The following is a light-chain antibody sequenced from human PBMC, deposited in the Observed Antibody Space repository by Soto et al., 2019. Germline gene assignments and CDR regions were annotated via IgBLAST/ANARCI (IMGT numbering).Light chain of an antibody. CDR2: AAA. J-gene: IGKJ5*01. CDR1: QGISNK. Sequence: DIPMTQSPPSLSASVGDSVTITCRASQGISNKLAWYQQKPGKAPKLLIYAAATLQSGVPSRFSGSGSGTDFTLTISSLQPDDVATYYCQKYNSAPTFGQGTRLAI. CDR3: QKYNSAPT. V-gene: IGKV1-27*01.